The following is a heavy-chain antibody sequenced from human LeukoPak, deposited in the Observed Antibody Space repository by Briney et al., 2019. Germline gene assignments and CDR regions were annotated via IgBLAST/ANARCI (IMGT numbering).Heavy chain of an antibody. D-gene: IGHD2-15*01. Sequence: SETLSLTCAVYGGSFSGYYWSWIRQPPGKGLEWIGEINHSGSTNYNPSLKSRVTISVDTSKNQFSLKLSSVTAVDTAVYYCARRRTSRGHCSGGSCRYYFDYWGQGTLVTVSS. V-gene: IGHV4-34*01. CDR3: ARRRTSRGHCSGGSCRYYFDY. CDR2: INHSGST. J-gene: IGHJ4*02. CDR1: GGSFSGYY.